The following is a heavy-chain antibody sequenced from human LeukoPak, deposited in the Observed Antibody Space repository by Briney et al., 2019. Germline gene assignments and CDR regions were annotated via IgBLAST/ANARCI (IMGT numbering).Heavy chain of an antibody. CDR2: VYYTGST. CDR3: ARGSGTFYYDSGGYLNWFDP. J-gene: IGHJ5*02. Sequence: SEPVSLTCTVSGGSISSSGYYWVWIRQPPGKGLEWIGTVYYTGSTYYNPSLKSRVTISEDTSRNQFSLKLNSVTAADTAVYYCARGSGTFYYDSGGYLNWFDPWGQGIVVPVSS. V-gene: IGHV4-39*01. D-gene: IGHD3-22*01. CDR1: GGSISSSGYY.